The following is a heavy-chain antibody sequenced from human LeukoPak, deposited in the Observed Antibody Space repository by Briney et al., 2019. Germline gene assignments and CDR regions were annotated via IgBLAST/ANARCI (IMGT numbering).Heavy chain of an antibody. Sequence: SETLSLTCSVSDDSITMYYWTWIRQPPGKGLELIGYVDHTGSTNFNPSLNGRVSISRDTTKNLFSLRLRSVTAADTAVYFCARGRASSSTWYSTYYYYFYMDVWGKGTTVTVSS. CDR1: DDSITMYY. D-gene: IGHD1-1*01. J-gene: IGHJ6*03. CDR2: VDHTGST. V-gene: IGHV4-59*01. CDR3: ARGRASSSTWYSTYYYYFYMDV.